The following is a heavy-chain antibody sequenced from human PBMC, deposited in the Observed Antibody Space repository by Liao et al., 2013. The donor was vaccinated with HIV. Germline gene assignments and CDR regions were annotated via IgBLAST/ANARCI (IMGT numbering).Heavy chain of an antibody. CDR1: GGPFSRGRYS. D-gene: IGHD3-22*01. CDR2: IHGTGSN. Sequence: QLQLRESGSGLLKPSQTLLLTCAVSGGPFSRGRYSWHWIRQSPGKSLEWIGYIHGTGSNTYSPSLKSRLTISVDTSKNQFSLTVSSVTAADTAVYYCARTSPMTSPIWFFDLWGRGTLVVVSS. J-gene: IGHJ2*01. V-gene: IGHV4-30-2*05. CDR3: ARTSPMTSPIWFFDL.